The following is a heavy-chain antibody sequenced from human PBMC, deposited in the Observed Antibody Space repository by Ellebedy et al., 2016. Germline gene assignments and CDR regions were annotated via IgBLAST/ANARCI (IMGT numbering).Heavy chain of an antibody. CDR2: ISYDGSNK. Sequence: GESLKISXAASGFTFSSYAMHWVRQAPGKGLEWVAVISYDGSNKYYADSVKGRFTISRDNSKNTLYLQMNSLRAEDTAVYYCARRPGVRGPSYYYYGMDVWGQGTTVTVSS. J-gene: IGHJ6*02. V-gene: IGHV3-30-3*01. CDR3: ARRPGVRGPSYYYYGMDV. D-gene: IGHD3-10*01. CDR1: GFTFSSYA.